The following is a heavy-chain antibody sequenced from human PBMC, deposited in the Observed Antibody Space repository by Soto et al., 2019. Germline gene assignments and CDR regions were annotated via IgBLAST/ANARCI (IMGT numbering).Heavy chain of an antibody. CDR3: VRKVSQGSLSSFDY. D-gene: IGHD1-26*01. V-gene: IGHV3-64D*06. CDR2: ISTNGGST. J-gene: IGHJ4*02. Sequence: HPGGSLRLSCSASGFTFSSYAMHWVRQAPGKGLEYVSSISTNGGSTHYADSVKGRFTISRDNSKNTQYLQMSSLRADDTAVYYCVRKVSQGSLSSFDYWGQGTLVTVSS. CDR1: GFTFSSYA.